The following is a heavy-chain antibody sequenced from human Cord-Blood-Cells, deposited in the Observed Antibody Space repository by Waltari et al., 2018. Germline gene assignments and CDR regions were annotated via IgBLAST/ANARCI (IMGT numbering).Heavy chain of an antibody. J-gene: IGHJ4*02. V-gene: IGHV1-69*01. CDR1: GGTFSRYA. Sequence: QVQLVQSGAEVKKPGSSVKVSCKASGGTFSRYAISWVRPAPGQGLGWMGGISPILGTANYAKKFQGRVTIAADESTSTAYMELSSLRSEDTAVYYCARDWVGGSYLYWGQGTLVTVSS. CDR2: ISPILGTA. D-gene: IGHD1-26*01. CDR3: ARDWVGGSYLY.